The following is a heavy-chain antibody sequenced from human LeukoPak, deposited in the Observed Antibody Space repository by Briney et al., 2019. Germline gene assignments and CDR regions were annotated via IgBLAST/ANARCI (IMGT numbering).Heavy chain of an antibody. V-gene: IGHV3-7*03. CDR2: IKQDGSEK. CDR1: GFTFSSYW. J-gene: IGHJ4*02. D-gene: IGHD2-2*01. Sequence: GGSLRLSCAASGFTFSSYWMSWVRQAPGKGLEWVANIKQDGSEKYYVDSVKGRLTISRDNAKNSLYLQMNSLRAEDTAVYYCARGVGYCSSTSCYGEIDYWGQGTLVTVSS. CDR3: ARGVGYCSSTSCYGEIDY.